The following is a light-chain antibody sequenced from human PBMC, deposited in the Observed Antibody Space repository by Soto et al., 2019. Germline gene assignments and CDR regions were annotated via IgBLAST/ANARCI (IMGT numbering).Light chain of an antibody. CDR1: QSLLHSGGDNY. Sequence: DIVMTQSPLSLPVTPGEPASISCRSSQSLLHSGGDNYLDWYVQKPGQSPHLLIYLSSNSASGVPGRFGGTVSGTGFTLKISGVEAEDVGVYYCMQALHAPLTFGGGTKVEIK. J-gene: IGKJ4*01. CDR3: MQALHAPLT. V-gene: IGKV2-28*01. CDR2: LSS.